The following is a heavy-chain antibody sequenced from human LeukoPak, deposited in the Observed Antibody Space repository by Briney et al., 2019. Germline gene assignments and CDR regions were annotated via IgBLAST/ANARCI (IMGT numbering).Heavy chain of an antibody. CDR1: GFTFSIYA. V-gene: IGHV3-23*01. J-gene: IGHJ4*02. CDR2: ISGSGGST. Sequence: GGSLRLSCAASGFTFSIYAMSWVRQAPGKALEWVSSISGSGGSTYYADSVKGRFTISRDNSKNTLYLQMNSLRAEDTAVYYCAKDIRSGYSYGEYYFDYWGQGTLVTVSS. CDR3: AKDIRSGYSYGEYYFDY. D-gene: IGHD5-18*01.